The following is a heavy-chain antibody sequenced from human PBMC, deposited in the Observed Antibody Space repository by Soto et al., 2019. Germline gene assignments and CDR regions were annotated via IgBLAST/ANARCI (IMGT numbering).Heavy chain of an antibody. J-gene: IGHJ3*02. CDR3: ASSLVTNAFDI. CDR1: GGSISSSCYY. CDR2: IYYSGST. D-gene: IGHD3-10*01. Sequence: PSETLSLTCTVSGGSISSSCYYWGWIRQPPGKGLEWIGSIYYSGSTYYNPSLKSRVTISVDTSKNQFSLKLSSVTAADTAVYYCASSLVTNAFDIWGQGTMVTVSS. V-gene: IGHV4-39*01.